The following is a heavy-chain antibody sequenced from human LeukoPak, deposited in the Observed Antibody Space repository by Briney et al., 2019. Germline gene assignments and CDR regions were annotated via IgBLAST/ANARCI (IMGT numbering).Heavy chain of an antibody. CDR1: GGTFSSYA. V-gene: IGHV1-69*05. D-gene: IGHD5-24*01. CDR3: ARDRRDGYTSFDY. CDR2: IIPIFGTA. J-gene: IGHJ4*02. Sequence: SVKVSCKASGGTFSSYAISWARQAPGQGLEWMGRIIPIFGTANYAQKFQGRVTITTDESTSTAYMELSSLRSEDTAVYYCARDRRDGYTSFDYWGQGTLVTVSS.